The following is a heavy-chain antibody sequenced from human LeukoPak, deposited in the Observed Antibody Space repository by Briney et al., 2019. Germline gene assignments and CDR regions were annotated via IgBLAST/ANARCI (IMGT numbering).Heavy chain of an antibody. Sequence: GRSLRLSCAASGVTFSNYGLHWVRQAPGKGLEWVALISYDGYNKNYADSVKGRFTISRDDSKNTLYLQMNSLRAEDTAVYYCARDSHGSYCGGDCYSHAFDIWGQGTMVTVSS. CDR2: ISYDGYNK. CDR1: GVTFSNYG. CDR3: ARDSHGSYCGGDCYSHAFDI. D-gene: IGHD2-21*01. J-gene: IGHJ3*02. V-gene: IGHV3-30*03.